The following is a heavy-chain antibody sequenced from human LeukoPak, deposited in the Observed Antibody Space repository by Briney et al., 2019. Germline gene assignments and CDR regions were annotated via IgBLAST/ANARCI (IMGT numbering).Heavy chain of an antibody. CDR3: AKPARVGAVDY. CDR1: GFTFSSYA. J-gene: IGHJ4*02. D-gene: IGHD6-13*01. V-gene: IGHV3-23*01. Sequence: GGSLRLCCAASGFTFSSYAMSWVRQAPGMGLEWVSAISGNSGNTHYADSVKGRFTISRDNSKNTLYLQMNSLRAEDTAIYYCAKPARVGAVDYWGQGTLVTVSS. CDR2: ISGNSGNT.